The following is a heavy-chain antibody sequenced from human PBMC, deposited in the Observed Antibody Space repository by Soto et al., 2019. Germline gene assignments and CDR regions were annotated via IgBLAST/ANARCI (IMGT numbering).Heavy chain of an antibody. J-gene: IGHJ6*02. D-gene: IGHD2-21*01. CDR2: ITSNGGNT. CDR1: GFTFSSYA. CDR3: ARRIPFGYGMDV. V-gene: IGHV3-64*01. Sequence: EVQLVESGGGLVLPGGSLRLSCAASGFTFSSYAMHWVRQAPGKGLECVSAITSNGGNTDYANSVKGRFTISRDNSKHTLYLQMGSLRAEDMAVYYCARRIPFGYGMDVWGQGTTVTVSS.